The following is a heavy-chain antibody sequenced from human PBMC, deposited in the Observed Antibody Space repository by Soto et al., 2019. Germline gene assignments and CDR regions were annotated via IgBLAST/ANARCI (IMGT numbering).Heavy chain of an antibody. J-gene: IGHJ5*02. Sequence: QVQLVESGGGLVKPGGSLRLSCVGSGFTFSDDYIMWIRQAPGKGLEWVSYISGTGSTTYYTDSVEGRFTISRDNAKNTLYLQMSNLGAEDTAVYYCARRGSAYKWFDPWGQGTLVTVSS. CDR1: GFTFSDDY. CDR3: ARRGSAYKWFDP. D-gene: IGHD2-15*01. CDR2: ISGTGSTT. V-gene: IGHV3-11*01.